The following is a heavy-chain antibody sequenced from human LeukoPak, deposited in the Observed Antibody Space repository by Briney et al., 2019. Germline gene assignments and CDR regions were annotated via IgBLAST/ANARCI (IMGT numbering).Heavy chain of an antibody. Sequence: TLSLTCSVSGGSIGSGTCYWSWIRQPAGKELEWIGRIYSSGSTDYNPSFKSRVTISLDTSKNQFSLMLSSVTAADTAVYYCVKSSWYPYYFDYWGQGTLVTVSS. V-gene: IGHV4-61*02. CDR2: IYSSGST. CDR3: VKSSWYPYYFDY. D-gene: IGHD6-13*01. CDR1: GGSIGSGTCY. J-gene: IGHJ4*02.